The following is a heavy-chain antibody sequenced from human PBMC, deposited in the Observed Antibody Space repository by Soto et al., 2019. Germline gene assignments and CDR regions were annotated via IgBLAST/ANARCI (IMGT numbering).Heavy chain of an antibody. J-gene: IGHJ4*02. CDR1: SGSISYSSYY. D-gene: IGHD4-4*01. V-gene: IGHV4-39*01. CDR2: IYYSGNT. Sequence: SETLSLTCTVSSGSISYSSYYWAWIRQPPGKGLEWIGSIYYSGNTYHNPSLTSRVTMSVDTSKNQFSLKLSSVTAADTAVYYCARPYNNYNYFDYWGQGTLVTVSS. CDR3: ARPYNNYNYFDY.